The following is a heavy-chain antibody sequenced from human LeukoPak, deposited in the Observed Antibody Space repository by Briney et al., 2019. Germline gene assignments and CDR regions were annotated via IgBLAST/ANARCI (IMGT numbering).Heavy chain of an antibody. J-gene: IGHJ4*02. D-gene: IGHD6-13*01. CDR2: ISSSGSTI. CDR3: AKDMGSGWYPGDFDY. CDR1: GFTFSSYE. V-gene: IGHV3-48*03. Sequence: GGSLRLSCATSGFTFSSYEMNWVRQAPGKGLEWVSYISSSGSTIYYADSVKGRFTISRDNAKNSLYLQMNSLRAEDTAVYYCAKDMGSGWYPGDFDYWGQGTLVTVSS.